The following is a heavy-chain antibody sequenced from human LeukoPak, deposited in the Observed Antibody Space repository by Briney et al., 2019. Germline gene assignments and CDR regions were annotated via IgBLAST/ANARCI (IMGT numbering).Heavy chain of an antibody. D-gene: IGHD6-19*01. CDR3: ARDPSNSGGSHPFLDY. V-gene: IGHV1-18*01. J-gene: IGHJ4*02. Sequence: ASVKVSCKASGYTFKNHGISWVRQAPGQGLEWMGWISAYNGDTKYPQKFQGRVTMTTDTPTSTAYMELRSLRSDDTAVYYCARDPSNSGGSHPFLDYWGQGTLVTVSS. CDR1: GYTFKNHG. CDR2: ISAYNGDT.